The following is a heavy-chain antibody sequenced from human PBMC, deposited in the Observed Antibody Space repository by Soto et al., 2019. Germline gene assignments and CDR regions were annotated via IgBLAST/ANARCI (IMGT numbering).Heavy chain of an antibody. J-gene: IGHJ6*02. D-gene: IGHD3-22*01. CDR1: GGSISSGGYY. CDR2: IYYSGNT. Sequence: PSETLSLTCAVSGGSISSGGYYWSWIRQHPGKGLEWIGYIYYSGNTYYNPSLKSRVTISVDTSKNQFSLKLSSVTAADTAVYYCARGSSMIVVVALDVWGQGTTVTVSS. CDR3: ARGSSMIVVVALDV. V-gene: IGHV4-31*11.